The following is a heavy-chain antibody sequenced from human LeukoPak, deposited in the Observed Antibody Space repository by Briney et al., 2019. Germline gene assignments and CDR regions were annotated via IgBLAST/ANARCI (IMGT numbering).Heavy chain of an antibody. J-gene: IGHJ4*02. CDR1: GFTFSRHG. CDR3: ARWGAAASDY. Sequence: GGSLRLSCVASGFTFSRHGMNWVRQAPGKGLEWVSSISSSSYIYYADSVKGRFTISRDNAKNSLYLQMNSLRAEDTAVYYCARWGAAASDYWGQGTLVTVSS. V-gene: IGHV3-21*01. D-gene: IGHD6-13*01. CDR2: ISSSSYI.